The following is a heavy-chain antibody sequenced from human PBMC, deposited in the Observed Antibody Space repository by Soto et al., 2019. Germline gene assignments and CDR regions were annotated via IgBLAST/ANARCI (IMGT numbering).Heavy chain of an antibody. Sequence: ASVKVSCKASGYTFTRYTMNWVRQAPGQRLEWMGWINPDNGNTKSSQKFQDRVIITRNTSASTAYMDLSSLRSEDTAVYYCARGIATGQLDPWGQGTLVTVSS. CDR2: INPDNGNT. D-gene: IGHD2-15*01. V-gene: IGHV1-3*01. J-gene: IGHJ5*02. CDR1: GYTFTRYT. CDR3: ARGIATGQLDP.